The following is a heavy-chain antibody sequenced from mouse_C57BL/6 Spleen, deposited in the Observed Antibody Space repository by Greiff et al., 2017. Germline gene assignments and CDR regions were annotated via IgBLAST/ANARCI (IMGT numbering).Heavy chain of an antibody. D-gene: IGHD1-1*01. CDR2: IYPGDGDT. CDR1: GYAFSSYW. CDR3: ARYRYYGSSYVFDY. J-gene: IGHJ2*01. Sequence: VQLQQSGAELVKPGASVKISCKASGYAFSSYWMNWVKQRPGKGLEGIGQIYPGDGDTNYNGKFKGKATLTADKSSSTAYMQLSSLTSEDSAVYFCARYRYYGSSYVFDYWGQGTTLTVSS. V-gene: IGHV1-80*01.